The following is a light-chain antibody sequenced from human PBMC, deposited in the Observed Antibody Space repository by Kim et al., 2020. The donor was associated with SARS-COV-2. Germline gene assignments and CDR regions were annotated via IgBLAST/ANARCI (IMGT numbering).Light chain of an antibody. Sequence: SYELTQPPSVSVAPGKTARITCGVNNIGSKSVHWYQQKPGQAPVLVIYYDSDRPSGIPERFSGSNSGNTATLTISRVEAGDEADYYCQVWDSSSDWVFGGGTQLTVL. CDR3: QVWDSSSDWV. CDR2: YDS. V-gene: IGLV3-21*04. J-gene: IGLJ3*02. CDR1: NIGSKS.